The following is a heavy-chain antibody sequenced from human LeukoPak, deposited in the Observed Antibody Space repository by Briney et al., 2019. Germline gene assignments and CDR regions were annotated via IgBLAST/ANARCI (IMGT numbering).Heavy chain of an antibody. CDR1: GSRFTSYW. D-gene: IGHD6-13*01. Sequence: GESLKISCKGSGSRFTSYWIGWVRQMPGKGLEGMGILYPVDSDTRYSPSFQGQVTISADNSISTAYLQWSSLKASDTAMYYCASGGKRPRIAAAGSFDYWGQGTLVTGSS. CDR3: ASGGKRPRIAAAGSFDY. CDR2: LYPVDSDT. J-gene: IGHJ4*02. V-gene: IGHV5-51*01.